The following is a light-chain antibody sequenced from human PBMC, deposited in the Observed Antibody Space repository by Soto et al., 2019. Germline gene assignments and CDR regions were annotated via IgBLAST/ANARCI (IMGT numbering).Light chain of an antibody. Sequence: QSVLTQPSSVSGSPGQSITISCTGTISDVGGYNYVSWYQQHPGKAPKLMIYEVSNRPSGVSNRFSGSKSGNTASLTISGLQAEDEADYYCSSYTSSSTLYVFGTGTKVTV. CDR1: ISDVGGYNY. J-gene: IGLJ1*01. CDR2: EVS. CDR3: SSYTSSSTLYV. V-gene: IGLV2-14*01.